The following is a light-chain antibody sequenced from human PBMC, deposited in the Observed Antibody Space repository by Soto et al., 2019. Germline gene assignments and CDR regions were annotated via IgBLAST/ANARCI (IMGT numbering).Light chain of an antibody. V-gene: IGKV3-15*01. CDR2: GAS. CDR1: QSVGNS. J-gene: IGKJ4*01. CDR3: QQYTNWPPLT. Sequence: EIVMTQSPATLSVSPGVRATLSCRASQSVGNSLAWYQQKPGQAPRLLIYGASTRATGIPDRFSGSGSGTEFTLTISSLESEDFGVYYCQQYTNWPPLTFGGGTQLEIK.